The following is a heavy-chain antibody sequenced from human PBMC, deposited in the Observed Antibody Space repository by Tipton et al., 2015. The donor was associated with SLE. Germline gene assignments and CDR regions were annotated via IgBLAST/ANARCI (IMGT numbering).Heavy chain of an antibody. V-gene: IGHV3-15*01. CDR3: TTSLTTIPDY. CDR1: GFTFSSYA. Sequence: SLRLSCAASGFTFSSYAMSWVRQAPGKGLEWVGRIKSKTDGGTTDYAAPVKGRFTISRDDSKNTLYLQMNSLKTEDTAVYYCTTSLTTIPDYWGQGTLVTVSS. J-gene: IGHJ4*02. D-gene: IGHD4/OR15-4a*01. CDR2: IKSKTDGGTT.